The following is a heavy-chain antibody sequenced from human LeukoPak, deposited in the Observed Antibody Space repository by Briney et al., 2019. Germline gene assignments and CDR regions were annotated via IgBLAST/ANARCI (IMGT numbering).Heavy chain of an antibody. CDR1: GGSFSGYY. J-gene: IGHJ6*03. Sequence: SETLSLTCAVYGGSFSGYYWSWIRQPPGKGLEWIGEINHSGSTNYNPSLKSRVTISVDTSKNQFSLKLSSVTAADTAVHYCARVKQLVPLYYYYMDVWGKGTTVTVSS. CDR2: INHSGST. V-gene: IGHV4-34*01. D-gene: IGHD6-6*01. CDR3: ARVKQLVPLYYYYMDV.